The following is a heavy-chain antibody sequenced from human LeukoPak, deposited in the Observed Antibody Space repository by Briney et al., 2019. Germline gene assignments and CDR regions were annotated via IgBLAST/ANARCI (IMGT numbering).Heavy chain of an antibody. D-gene: IGHD2-2*01. CDR2: INHSGST. CDR1: GGSFSGYY. CDR3: ARGKRYCSSTSCDRGALDI. Sequence: PSETLSLTCAVYGGSFSGYYWSWIRQPPGKGLEWIGEINHSGSTNYNPSLKSRVTISVDTSKNQFSLKLSSVTAADTAVYYCARGKRYCSSTSCDRGALDIWGQGTMVTVSS. V-gene: IGHV4-34*01. J-gene: IGHJ3*02.